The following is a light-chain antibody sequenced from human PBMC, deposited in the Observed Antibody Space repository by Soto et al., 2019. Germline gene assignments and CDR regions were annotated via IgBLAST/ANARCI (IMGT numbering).Light chain of an antibody. Sequence: EIVLTQSRGTLSLSPGERATLSCWSSQSISSNYLAWYPQKPGQAPRLLIYRASSRATGIPDRFSGSGSGTDFTLTISRLEPEDFAVYFCQQYTGPPTTFGQGTRLEI. CDR3: QQYTGPPTT. CDR2: RAS. V-gene: IGKV3-20*01. J-gene: IGKJ5*01. CDR1: QSISSNY.